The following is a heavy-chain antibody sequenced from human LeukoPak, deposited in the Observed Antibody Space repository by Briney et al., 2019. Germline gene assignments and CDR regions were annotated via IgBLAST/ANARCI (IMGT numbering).Heavy chain of an antibody. Sequence: GGSLRLSCAASGFTLSDYAVTWVRQAPGKRLEWVSAISGSDGTTYYADSVKGRFTITRDNSKNTLSLQMNSLRAEDTGLYYCVKDQGAGYSSGWWSADYWGQGTLVTVSS. CDR2: ISGSDGTT. J-gene: IGHJ4*02. CDR3: VKDQGAGYSSGWWSADY. V-gene: IGHV3-23*01. CDR1: GFTLSDYA. D-gene: IGHD6-19*01.